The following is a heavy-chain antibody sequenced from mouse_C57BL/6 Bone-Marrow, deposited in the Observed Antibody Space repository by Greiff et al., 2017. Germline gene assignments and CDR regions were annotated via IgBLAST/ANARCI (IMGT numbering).Heavy chain of an antibody. J-gene: IGHJ1*03. Sequence: VQGVESGAELVKPGASVKMSCKASGYTFTTYPIEWMKQNHGKSLEWIGNFHPYNDDTKYNEKFKGKATLTVEKSSSTVYLELSRLTSDDSAVYYCARRGTTVVTDWYFDVWGTGTTVTVSS. D-gene: IGHD1-1*01. CDR1: GYTFTTYP. CDR3: ARRGTTVVTDWYFDV. CDR2: FHPYNDDT. V-gene: IGHV1-47*01.